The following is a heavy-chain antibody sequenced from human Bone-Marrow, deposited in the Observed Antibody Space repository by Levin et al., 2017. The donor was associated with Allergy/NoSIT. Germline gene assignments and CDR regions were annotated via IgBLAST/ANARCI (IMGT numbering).Heavy chain of an antibody. CDR1: GFTSSRYA. J-gene: IGHJ5*02. CDR2: MSESAGSA. Sequence: GGSLRLSCIVSGFTSSRYAMSWVRQAPGKGLEWVSGMSESAGSAYYADSVKGRFTISRDYSKNTVYLQMDSLRADDTAVYYCANDQGQGGVIYSWGQGTLVTVSS. CDR3: ANDQGQGGVIYS. D-gene: IGHD1-26*01. V-gene: IGHV3-23*01.